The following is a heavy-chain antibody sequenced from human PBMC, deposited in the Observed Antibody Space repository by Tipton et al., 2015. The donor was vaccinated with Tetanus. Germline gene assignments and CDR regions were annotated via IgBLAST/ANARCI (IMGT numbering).Heavy chain of an antibody. V-gene: IGHV4-59*01. Sequence: TLSLTCTISGGSISRFYWGWIRQPPGKGLEWIGHAYYSGSTNYNPSLKSRVSISVDTSNDQFSLRLTSVTAADTAIYYCARFSYDSGGFYSYFDYWGQGTTVTVSS. J-gene: IGHJ4*02. CDR1: GGSISRFY. D-gene: IGHD3-22*01. CDR3: ARFSYDSGGFYSYFDY. CDR2: AYYSGST.